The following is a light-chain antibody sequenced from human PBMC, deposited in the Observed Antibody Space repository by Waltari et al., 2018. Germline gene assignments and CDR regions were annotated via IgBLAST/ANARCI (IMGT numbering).Light chain of an antibody. Sequence: SFELTQPPSVSASPGQTARITCSGDALSRQYAYWYQQKPGQAPVLLIYKDTARPSGIPERFSGSTSGTTVMLTISGVQAEDEADYYCQSGDSSGTYVFGTATKVTVL. V-gene: IGLV3-25*03. CDR3: QSGDSSGTYV. CDR2: KDT. J-gene: IGLJ1*01. CDR1: ALSRQY.